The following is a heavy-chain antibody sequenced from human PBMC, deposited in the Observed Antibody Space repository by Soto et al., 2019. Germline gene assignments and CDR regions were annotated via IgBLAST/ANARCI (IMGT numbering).Heavy chain of an antibody. CDR1: GYSISSGYY. CDR2: VYHNGIM. Sequence: TLSLTCSVSGYSISSGYYWGWVRKAPGKGLEWLGSVYHNGIMFHNPSFQSRVTISVDTSKNQFSLNLRSVTAADTAVYYCAALWFGELAFNYWGHGILVTVSS. J-gene: IGHJ4*01. CDR3: AALWFGELAFNY. D-gene: IGHD3-10*01. V-gene: IGHV4-38-2*02.